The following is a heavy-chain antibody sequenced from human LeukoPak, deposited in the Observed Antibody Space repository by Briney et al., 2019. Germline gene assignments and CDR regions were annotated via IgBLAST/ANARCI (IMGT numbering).Heavy chain of an antibody. CDR1: GGSFSGYY. D-gene: IGHD6-6*01. J-gene: IGHJ4*02. CDR2: INHSGST. CDR3: ARGRIAAPAYYFDY. V-gene: IGHV4-34*01. Sequence: SETLSLTCAVYGGSFSGYYWSWIRQPPGKGLEWIGEINHSGSTNYNPSLKSRVTISVDTSKNQSSLKLSSVTAADTAVYYCARGRIAAPAYYFDYWGQGTLVTVSS.